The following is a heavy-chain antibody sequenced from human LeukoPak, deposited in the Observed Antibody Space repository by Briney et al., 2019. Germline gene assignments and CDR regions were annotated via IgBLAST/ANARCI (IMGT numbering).Heavy chain of an antibody. Sequence: PGGSLRLSCAASGFTFSSYSMNWVRQAPGKGLEWVSSISSSSSYIYYADSVKGRFTISRDNAKNSLYLQMNSLRAEDTAVYYCARDLWYYDSSGPLDDYWGQGTLVPVSS. V-gene: IGHV3-21*01. CDR2: ISSSSSYI. D-gene: IGHD3-22*01. J-gene: IGHJ4*02. CDR3: ARDLWYYDSSGPLDDY. CDR1: GFTFSSYS.